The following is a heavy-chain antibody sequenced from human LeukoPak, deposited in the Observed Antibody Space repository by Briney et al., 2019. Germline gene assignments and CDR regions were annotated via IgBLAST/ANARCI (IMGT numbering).Heavy chain of an antibody. D-gene: IGHD2-2*01. J-gene: IGHJ4*02. CDR2: ISSSSSYI. CDR3: ARDSREYGDHHHIVVVPAGGILIESVFDY. V-gene: IGHV3-21*01. Sequence: PGGSLRLSCAASGFTFSSYSMNWVRQAPGKGLEWVSSISSSSSYIYYADSVKGRFTISRDNAKNSLYLQMNSLRAEDTAVYYCARDSREYGDHHHIVVVPAGGILIESVFDYWGQGTLVTVSS. CDR1: GFTFSSYS.